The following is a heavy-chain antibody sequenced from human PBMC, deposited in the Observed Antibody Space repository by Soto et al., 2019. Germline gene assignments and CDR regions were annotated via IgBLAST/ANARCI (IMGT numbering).Heavy chain of an antibody. CDR2: MNPNSGNT. V-gene: IGHV1-8*01. CDR1: GYTFTSYD. D-gene: IGHD3-22*01. J-gene: IGHJ3*02. Sequence: QVQLVQSGAEVKKPGASVKVSCKASGYTFTSYDINWVRQATGQGLEWMGWMNPNSGNTGYAQKFQGRVTMTRNTSISTAYMELSSLRSEDTAVYYCVSSRRRWGITMIVVGGAFDIWGQGTMVTVSS. CDR3: VSSRRRWGITMIVVGGAFDI.